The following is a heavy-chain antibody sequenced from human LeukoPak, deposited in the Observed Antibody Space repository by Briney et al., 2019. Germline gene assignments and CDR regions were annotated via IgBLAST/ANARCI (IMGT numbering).Heavy chain of an antibody. D-gene: IGHD6-13*01. V-gene: IGHV3-23*01. CDR2: ISGSGGST. Sequence: WVSAISGSGGSTYYADSVKGRFTISRDNSKNTLYLQMNSLRAEDTAVYYCAKGGSSWYGDYWGQGTLVTVSS. CDR3: AKGGSSWYGDY. J-gene: IGHJ4*02.